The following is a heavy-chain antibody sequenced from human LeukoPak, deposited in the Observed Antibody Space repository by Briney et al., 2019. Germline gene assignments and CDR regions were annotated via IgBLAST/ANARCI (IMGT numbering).Heavy chain of an antibody. CDR1: GFTFSSYG. Sequence: PGGTLRLSCAASGFTFSSYGMSWVRQAPGKGLEWVSAISGSGGSTYYADSVKGRFTISRDNAKNSLYLQMNSLRAEDTAVYYCARDAIRIQLGAFDIWGQGTMVTVSS. CDR3: ARDAIRIQLGAFDI. D-gene: IGHD5-18*01. CDR2: ISGSGGST. J-gene: IGHJ3*02. V-gene: IGHV3-23*01.